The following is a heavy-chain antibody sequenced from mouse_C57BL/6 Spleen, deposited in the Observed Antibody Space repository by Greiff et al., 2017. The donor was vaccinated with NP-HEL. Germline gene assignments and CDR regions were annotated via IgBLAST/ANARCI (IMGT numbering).Heavy chain of an antibody. J-gene: IGHJ1*03. D-gene: IGHD1-1*01. CDR1: GYAFSSSW. CDR3: ARRLCDV. V-gene: IGHV1-82*01. CDR2: IYPGDGDT. Sequence: QVQLKESGPELVKPGASVKISCKASGYAFSSSWMNWVKQRPGKGLEWIGRIYPGDGDTNYNGKFKGKATLTADKSSSTAYMQLSSLTSEDSAVYFCARRLCDVWGTGTTVTVSS.